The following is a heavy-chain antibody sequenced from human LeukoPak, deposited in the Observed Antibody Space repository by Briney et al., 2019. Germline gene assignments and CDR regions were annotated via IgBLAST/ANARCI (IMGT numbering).Heavy chain of an antibody. V-gene: IGHV1-46*01. D-gene: IGHD1-1*01. Sequence: GASVKVSCKASGYTFTSSWVHWVRQAPGPGLEWMGIINPSDGSTIYAQNFQGRVTMTRDTSTSTVYMELSSLRSEDTAVYYCARTNSTGNIDFWGQGTLVTVSS. CDR3: ARTNSTGNIDF. CDR2: INPSDGST. CDR1: GYTFTSSW. J-gene: IGHJ4*02.